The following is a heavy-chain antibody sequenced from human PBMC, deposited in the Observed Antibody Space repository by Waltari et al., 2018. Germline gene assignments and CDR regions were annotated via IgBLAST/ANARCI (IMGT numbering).Heavy chain of an antibody. J-gene: IGHJ6*03. V-gene: IGHV1-24*01. D-gene: IGHD2-2*01. CDR3: ATGEGVPARWDYYYYMDV. CDR2: FDPEDGET. CDR1: GYTPTELS. Sequence: QVQLVQSGAEVKKPGASVKVSCKVSGYTPTELSMPWVRQPPGKGLEWMGGFDPEDGETIYAQKFQGRVTMTEDTSTDTAYMELSSLRSEDTAVYYCATGEGVPARWDYYYYMDVWGKGTTVTVSS.